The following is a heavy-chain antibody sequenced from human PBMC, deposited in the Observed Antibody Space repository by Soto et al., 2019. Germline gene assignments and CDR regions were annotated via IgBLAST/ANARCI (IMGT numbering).Heavy chain of an antibody. CDR1: GFIFSSYN. J-gene: IGHJ5*02. Sequence: EVQLVESGGGLVQPGGSLRLSCAASGFIFSSYNMDWVRQAPGKGLEWVSYISSRSTTIYYADSVKGRFTISRDNAKNSLYLQMNSLRGEDTAVYYCARDLPDIVVVAAASNWFDPWGQGTLVTVSS. CDR2: ISSRSTTI. V-gene: IGHV3-48*01. CDR3: ARDLPDIVVVAAASNWFDP. D-gene: IGHD2-2*01.